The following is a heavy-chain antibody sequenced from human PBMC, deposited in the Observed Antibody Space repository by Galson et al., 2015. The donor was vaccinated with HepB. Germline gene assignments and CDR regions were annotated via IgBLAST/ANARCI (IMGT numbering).Heavy chain of an antibody. D-gene: IGHD2-15*01. J-gene: IGHJ4*02. CDR1: GFTFSDYY. CDR2: ISSSSSYT. V-gene: IGHV3-11*05. CDR3: ARVSRSDVAATDY. Sequence: SLRLSCAASGFTFSDYYMSWIRQAPGKGLEWVSYISSSSSYTNYADSVKGRFTISRDNAKNSLYLQMNSLRAEDTAVYYCARVSRSDVAATDYWGQGTLVTVSS.